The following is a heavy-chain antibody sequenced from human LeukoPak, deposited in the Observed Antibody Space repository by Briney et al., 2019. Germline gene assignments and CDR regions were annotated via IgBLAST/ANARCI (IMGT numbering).Heavy chain of an antibody. J-gene: IGHJ4*02. Sequence: GGSLRLSCAVSQFTFSDHYMSWIRQAPGKGLEWVSYISSSSSYTNYADSVKGRFTISRDNAKNSLYLQMNSLRAEDTAVYYCARAIRNYSGYDFWGQGTLVTVSS. D-gene: IGHD5-12*01. CDR2: ISSSSSYT. CDR3: ARAIRNYSGYDF. V-gene: IGHV3-11*05. CDR1: QFTFSDHY.